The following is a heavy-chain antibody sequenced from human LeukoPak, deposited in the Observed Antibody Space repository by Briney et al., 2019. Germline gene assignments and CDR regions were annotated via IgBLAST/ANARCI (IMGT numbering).Heavy chain of an antibody. V-gene: IGHV3-33*01. CDR1: GFTFSSYG. CDR2: IWYDGSNK. CDR3: ARDRPGGGNNGMDV. Sequence: PGGSLRLSCAPSGFTFSSYGMHWVRQAPGKGLEWVAVIWYDGSNKYYADSVLGRFTISRDNSKNTMYMQMDSLRAEDTAVYYCARDRPGGGNNGMDVWGQGTTVTVSS. J-gene: IGHJ6*02. D-gene: IGHD3-16*01.